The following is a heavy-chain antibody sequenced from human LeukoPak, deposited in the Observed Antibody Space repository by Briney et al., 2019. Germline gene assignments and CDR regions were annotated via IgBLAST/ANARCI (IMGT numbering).Heavy chain of an antibody. V-gene: IGHV5-51*01. Sequence: GESLKISCKGSGYTFTSNWIGWVRQMPGKGLEWMGIIFLGDSDVRYGPSFEGQVTISADKSITTAYLQWSSLKASDTAMYYCARDNCSGDLCYAAFAYWGQGTLVTVSS. D-gene: IGHD2-15*01. CDR1: GYTFTSNW. CDR3: ARDNCSGDLCYAAFAY. CDR2: IFLGDSDV. J-gene: IGHJ4*02.